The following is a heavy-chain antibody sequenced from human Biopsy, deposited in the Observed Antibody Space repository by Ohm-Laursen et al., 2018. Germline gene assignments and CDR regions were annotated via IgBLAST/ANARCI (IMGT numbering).Heavy chain of an antibody. CDR3: ATKLTGYFHH. CDR2: NIPILGTG. Sequence: SSVKVSCKAPEGTFSNYGVNWVRQAPGQGLEWLGGNIPILGTGNYAQKFQDRVTVAADTSTSTATMELRGLRSDDTAVYYYATKLTGYFHHWGQGTLVIVSS. V-gene: IGHV1-69*06. D-gene: IGHD3-9*01. J-gene: IGHJ1*01. CDR1: EGTFSNYG.